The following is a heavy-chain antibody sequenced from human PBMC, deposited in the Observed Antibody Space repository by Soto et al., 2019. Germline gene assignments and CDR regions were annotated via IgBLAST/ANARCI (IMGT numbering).Heavy chain of an antibody. CDR2: ISAYNGNT. CDR1: GYTFTSYG. J-gene: IGHJ4*02. V-gene: IGHV1-18*01. Sequence: ASVKVSCKASGYTFTSYGISWVRQAPGQGLEWMGWISAYNGNTNYAQKLQGRVIMTTDTSTSTAYMELRSLRSDDTAVYYCARDFYYYDSSGYYLIDYWGQGTLVTVSS. CDR3: ARDFYYYDSSGYYLIDY. D-gene: IGHD3-22*01.